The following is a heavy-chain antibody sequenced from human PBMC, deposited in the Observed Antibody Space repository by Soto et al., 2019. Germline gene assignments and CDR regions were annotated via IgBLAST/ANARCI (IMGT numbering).Heavy chain of an antibody. V-gene: IGHV4-34*01. CDR2: INHSGST. Sequence: SETLSLTCAVYGGSFSGYYWSWIRQPPGKGLEWIGEINHSGSTNYNPSLKSRVTISVDTSKNQFSLKLSSVTAADTAVYYCARGVRYSSSWYNWFDPWGQGTLVTVSS. CDR3: ARGVRYSSSWYNWFDP. D-gene: IGHD6-13*01. J-gene: IGHJ5*02. CDR1: GGSFSGYY.